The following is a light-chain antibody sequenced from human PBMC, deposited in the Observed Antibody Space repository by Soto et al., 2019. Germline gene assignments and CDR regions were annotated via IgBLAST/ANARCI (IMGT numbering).Light chain of an antibody. V-gene: IGKV1-5*03. Sequence: IQMTQSPSTLSASVGDRVTITCQASQTISNWLAWYQQKPGKAPKLLIYKASTLESGVPSRFSGSGSGTEFTLTISSLQPEDFATYSCQQSYNTTWTFGQGTKVDIK. J-gene: IGKJ1*01. CDR3: QQSYNTTWT. CDR1: QTISNW. CDR2: KAS.